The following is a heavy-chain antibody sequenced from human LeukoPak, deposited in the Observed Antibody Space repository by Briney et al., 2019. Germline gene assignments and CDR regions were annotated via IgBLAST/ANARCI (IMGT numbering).Heavy chain of an antibody. CDR2: IKQDGSEK. D-gene: IGHD3-10*01. CDR3: AKDTLRGAYYYGSGSYYNPNGMDV. V-gene: IGHV3-7*01. J-gene: IGHJ6*02. Sequence: PGGSLRLSCAASGFTFSSYWMSWVRQAPGKGLEWVANIKQDGSEKYYVDSVKGRFTISRDNAKNSLYLQMNSLRAEDTAVYYCAKDTLRGAYYYGSGSYYNPNGMDVWGQGTTVTVSS. CDR1: GFTFSSYW.